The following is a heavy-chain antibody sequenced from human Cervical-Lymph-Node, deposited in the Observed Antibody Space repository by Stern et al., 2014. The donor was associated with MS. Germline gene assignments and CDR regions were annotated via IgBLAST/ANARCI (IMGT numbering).Heavy chain of an antibody. CDR2: IYYGGSP. Sequence: QLQLQESGPGLVKPSETLSLTCTVSGGSISSSSYYWGWIRQPPGKGLEWIGSIYYGGSPDYTPSLKSGVTISVDPSKNHFSLKLGSVTAADTAVYYCAEYYYDSSGFDAFDIWGQGTMVTVSS. CDR1: GGSISSSSYY. CDR3: AEYYYDSSGFDAFDI. J-gene: IGHJ3*02. V-gene: IGHV4-39*01. D-gene: IGHD3-22*01.